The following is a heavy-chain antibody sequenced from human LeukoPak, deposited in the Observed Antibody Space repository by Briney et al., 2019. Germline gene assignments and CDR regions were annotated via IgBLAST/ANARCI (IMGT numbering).Heavy chain of an antibody. J-gene: IGHJ3*02. CDR1: GFTFSSYA. D-gene: IGHD7-27*01. Sequence: GGSLRLSCAASGFTFSSYAMHWVRQAPGKGLEWVAVISYDGSNKYYADSVKGRFTISRDNSKNTLYLQMNSLRAEDTAVYYCARDLLGSLAFDIWGQGTMVTVSS. V-gene: IGHV3-30*04. CDR2: ISYDGSNK. CDR3: ARDLLGSLAFDI.